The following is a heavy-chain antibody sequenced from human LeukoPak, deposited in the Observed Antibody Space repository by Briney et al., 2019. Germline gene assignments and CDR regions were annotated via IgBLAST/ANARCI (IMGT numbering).Heavy chain of an antibody. Sequence: QPGGSLRLSCAASGFTFSSYWMSWVRQAPGKGLEWVANIKQDGSEKYYVDSVKGRFTISRDNAKNSLYLQMNSLRAEDTAVYYWARDFLSYFDFWSGPEGWGQGTLVTVSS. V-gene: IGHV3-7*01. CDR3: ARDFLSYFDFWSGPEG. J-gene: IGHJ4*02. CDR1: GFTFSSYW. CDR2: IKQDGSEK. D-gene: IGHD3-3*01.